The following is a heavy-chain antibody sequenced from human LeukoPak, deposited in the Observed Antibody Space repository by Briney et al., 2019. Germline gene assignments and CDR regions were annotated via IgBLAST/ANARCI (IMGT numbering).Heavy chain of an antibody. V-gene: IGHV4-4*02. CDR1: GFTFSNAW. D-gene: IGHD5-12*01. J-gene: IGHJ4*02. Sequence: GSLRLSCAASGFTFSNAWMSWVRQAPGKGLEWVGSIYYSGSTYYNPSLKSRVTISVDTSKNQFSLKLSSVTAADTAVYYCARGLTKGGFSTYFDYWGQGTLVTVSS. CDR3: ARGLTKGGFSTYFDY. CDR2: IYYSGST.